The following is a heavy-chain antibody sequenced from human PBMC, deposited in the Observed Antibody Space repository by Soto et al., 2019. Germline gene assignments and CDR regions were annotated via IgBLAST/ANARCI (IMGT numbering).Heavy chain of an antibody. D-gene: IGHD5-12*01. CDR2: IVPVFGRP. V-gene: IGHV1-69*13. CDR1: GGSFSNFG. Sequence: SVKVSCKASGGSFSNFGISWVRQAPGQGLEWMGGIVPVFGRPNYAQRFRGRLTITADESTSTGYMELISPRSDDTAVYYCAREGSGYNFWGQGTLVTVSS. CDR3: AREGSGYNF. J-gene: IGHJ4*02.